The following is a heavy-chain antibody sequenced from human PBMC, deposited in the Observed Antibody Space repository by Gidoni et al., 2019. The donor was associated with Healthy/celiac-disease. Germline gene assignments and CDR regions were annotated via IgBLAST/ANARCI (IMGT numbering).Heavy chain of an antibody. J-gene: IGHJ6*02. CDR2: INHSGST. D-gene: IGHD1-26*01. CDR1: GGSFSGYY. Sequence: QVQLQQWGAGLLKPSETLSLTCAVYGGSFSGYYWSWIRQPPGKGLEWIGEINHSGSTNYNPSLKSRGTISVDTSKNQFSLKLSSVTAADTAVYYCARGPGYSGSYYYYGMDVWGQGTTVTVSS. CDR3: ARGPGYSGSYYYYGMDV. V-gene: IGHV4-34*01.